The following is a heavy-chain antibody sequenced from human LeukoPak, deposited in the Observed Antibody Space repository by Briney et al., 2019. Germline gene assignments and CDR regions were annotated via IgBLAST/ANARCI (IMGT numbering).Heavy chain of an antibody. CDR1: GGSFSGYY. Sequence: PSETLSFTCAVYGGSFSGYYWSWIRQPPGKGLEWIGEINHSGSTNYNPSLKSRVTISVDTSKNQFSLKLSSVTAADTAVYYCARGEDYYGSGSYFGYWGQGTLVTVSS. CDR2: INHSGST. V-gene: IGHV4-34*01. J-gene: IGHJ4*02. CDR3: ARGEDYYGSGSYFGY. D-gene: IGHD3-10*01.